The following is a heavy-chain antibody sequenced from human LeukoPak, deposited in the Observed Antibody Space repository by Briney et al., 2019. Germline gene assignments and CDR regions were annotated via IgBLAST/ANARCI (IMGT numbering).Heavy chain of an antibody. D-gene: IGHD3-3*01. CDR3: ARGNDFWSGYPTYWFDP. J-gene: IGHJ5*02. V-gene: IGHV1-8*01. Sequence: GASVKVSCKAPGYTFTSYDINWVRQATGQGLEWMGWMNPNSGNTGYAQKFQGRVTMTRNTSISTAYMELSSLRSEDTAVYYCARGNDFWSGYPTYWFDPWGQGTLVTVSS. CDR1: GYTFTSYD. CDR2: MNPNSGNT.